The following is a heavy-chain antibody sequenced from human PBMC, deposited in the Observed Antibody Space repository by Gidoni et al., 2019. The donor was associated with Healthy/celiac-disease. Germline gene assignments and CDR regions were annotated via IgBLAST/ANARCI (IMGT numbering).Heavy chain of an antibody. V-gene: IGHV1-2*02. Sequence: QVQLVQSGAAVKKPGASVKVSCRASGYTFIGYYIHWVRQAPGQGLEWMGGINPNSGGTNYAQKCQGRVTMTRDTSISTAYMELSRLRSDDTAVYYCARGTGSLAWSDYWGQGTLVTVSS. CDR3: ARGTGSLAWSDY. CDR2: INPNSGGT. CDR1: GYTFIGYY. J-gene: IGHJ4*02. D-gene: IGHD1-26*01.